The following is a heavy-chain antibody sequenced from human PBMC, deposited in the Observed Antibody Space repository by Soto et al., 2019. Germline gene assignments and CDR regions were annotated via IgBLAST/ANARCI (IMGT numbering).Heavy chain of an antibody. CDR1: GFTFSSYA. J-gene: IGHJ4*02. Sequence: PGGSLRLSCAASGFTFSSYAMSWVRQAPGKGLEWVSAISGSGGSTYYADSVKGRFTISRDNSKNTLYLQMNSLRAEDTAVYYCAKDWGYDFWSGSLGPDYWGQGTLVTVSS. CDR2: ISGSGGST. V-gene: IGHV3-23*01. CDR3: AKDWGYDFWSGSLGPDY. D-gene: IGHD3-3*01.